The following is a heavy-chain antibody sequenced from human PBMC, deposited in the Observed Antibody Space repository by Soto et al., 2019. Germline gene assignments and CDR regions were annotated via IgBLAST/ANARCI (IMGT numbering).Heavy chain of an antibody. Sequence: GESLKISCKGSGYSFTSYWIGWVRQMPGKGLEWMGIIYPGGSDTRYSPSFQGQVTTSADKSISTAYLQWSGLKASDTAIYYCARQLPYGGNSYYGMDVWGQGTTVTVSS. D-gene: IGHD2-15*01. CDR2: IYPGGSDT. V-gene: IGHV5-51*01. CDR1: GYSFTSYW. CDR3: ARQLPYGGNSYYGMDV. J-gene: IGHJ6*02.